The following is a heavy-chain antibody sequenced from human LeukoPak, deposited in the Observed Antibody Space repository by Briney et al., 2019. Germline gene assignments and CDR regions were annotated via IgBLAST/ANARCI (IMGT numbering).Heavy chain of an antibody. V-gene: IGHV1-18*04. CDR1: GYTFTGHY. D-gene: IGHD3-22*01. J-gene: IGHJ5*02. CDR2: INPKNAGT. Sequence: ASVKVSCKASGYTFTGHYIHWVRQAPGQGLEWMGWINPKNAGTNYAQKLQGRVTMTTDTSTSTAYMELRSLRSDDTAVYYCARDQYYDSKGWFDPWGQGTLVTVSS. CDR3: ARDQYYDSKGWFDP.